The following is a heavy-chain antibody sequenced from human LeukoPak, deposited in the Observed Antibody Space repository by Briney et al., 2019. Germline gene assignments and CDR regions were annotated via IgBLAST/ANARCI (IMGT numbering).Heavy chain of an antibody. V-gene: IGHV1-2*02. CDR2: INPNSGGT. CDR1: GYTFTGYY. CDR3: ARQGVVASDAFDI. Sequence: ASVQVSCKASGYTFTGYYMHWVRQAPGQGLEWMGWINPNSGGTNYAQKFQGRVTMTRDTSISTAYMELSRLRSDDTAVYYCARQGVVASDAFDIWGQGTMVTVSS. D-gene: IGHD3-22*01. J-gene: IGHJ3*02.